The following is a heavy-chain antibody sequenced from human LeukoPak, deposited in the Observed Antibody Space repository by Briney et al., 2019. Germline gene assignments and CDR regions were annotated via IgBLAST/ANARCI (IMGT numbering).Heavy chain of an antibody. J-gene: IGHJ3*02. Sequence: PGGSLRLSCASSGFTFSTYGMNWVRQAPGKGLEWVSYISSSSTNIYYADSVTGRFTISRDNSKNTLYLQMNSLRAEDTAVYYCASCSGGSCYSGVHAFDIWGQGTMVTVSS. D-gene: IGHD2-15*01. CDR3: ASCSGGSCYSGVHAFDI. CDR2: ISSSSTNI. V-gene: IGHV3-48*01. CDR1: GFTFSTYG.